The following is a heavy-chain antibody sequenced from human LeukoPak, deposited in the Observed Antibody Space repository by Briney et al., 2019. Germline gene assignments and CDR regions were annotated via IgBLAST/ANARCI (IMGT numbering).Heavy chain of an antibody. CDR3: VKEYHSRGFGAYFDY. V-gene: IGHV3-30*18. D-gene: IGHD3-3*01. Sequence: GGSLRLSCAASGFIVSNNYMNWVRQAPGKGLEWVAVISSDGSIKVYADSVKGRFTLSRDNSINTVDLQMNSLRAEDTAVYYCVKEYHSRGFGAYFDYWGQGTLVTVSS. CDR2: ISSDGSIK. J-gene: IGHJ4*02. CDR1: GFIVSNNY.